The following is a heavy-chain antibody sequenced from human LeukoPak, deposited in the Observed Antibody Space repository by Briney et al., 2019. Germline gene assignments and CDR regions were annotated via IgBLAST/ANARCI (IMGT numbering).Heavy chain of an antibody. CDR3: ASTKGVISYFDY. D-gene: IGHD2-21*01. Sequence: NPSETLSLTCTVSGASISTYYWSWIRQPPGKALEWIGYIYSGSTKYDPSLQSRVTISVDTSKNQFSLSLSSVTAADTAVYYCASTKGVISYFDYWGQGTLVTVSS. J-gene: IGHJ4*02. CDR1: GASISTYY. CDR2: IYSGST. V-gene: IGHV4-59*01.